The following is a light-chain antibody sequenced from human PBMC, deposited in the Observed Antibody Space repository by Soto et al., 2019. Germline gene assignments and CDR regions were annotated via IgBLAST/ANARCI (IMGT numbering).Light chain of an antibody. CDR3: QQRSNWHVIT. CDR2: DAS. Sequence: EIVLTQSPATLSLSPGERATLSCRASQGVSSYLAWYQQKPGQAPRLLIYDASNRATGIPARFSGSGPGTDFTLTISSLEPEDVAVYYCQQRSNWHVITFGQGTRLEIK. CDR1: QGVSSY. V-gene: IGKV3D-11*01. J-gene: IGKJ5*01.